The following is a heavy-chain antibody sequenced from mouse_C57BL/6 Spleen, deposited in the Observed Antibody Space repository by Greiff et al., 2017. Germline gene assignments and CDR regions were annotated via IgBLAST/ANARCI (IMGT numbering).Heavy chain of an antibody. V-gene: IGHV1-62-2*01. Sequence: QVQLQQSGAELVKPGASVKLSCKASGYTFTEYTIHWVKQRSGQGLEWIGWFYPGSGSIKYNEKFKDKATLTADKSSSTVYMELSRLTSEDSAVYFCARHEESLYYYGSSWYFDVWGTGTTVTVSS. CDR1: GYTFTEYT. CDR3: ARHEESLYYYGSSWYFDV. D-gene: IGHD1-1*01. J-gene: IGHJ1*03. CDR2: FYPGSGSI.